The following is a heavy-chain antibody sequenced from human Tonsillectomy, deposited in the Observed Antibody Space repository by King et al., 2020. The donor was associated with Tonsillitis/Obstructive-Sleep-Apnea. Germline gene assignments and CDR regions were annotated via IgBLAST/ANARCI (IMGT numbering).Heavy chain of an antibody. CDR2: INVDGSST. CDR3: ARDHSGTGAAFDI. CDR1: EFTFSSYS. J-gene: IGHJ3*02. Sequence: VQLVESGGGLVQPGGSLRLSCAVSEFTFSSYSMHWVRRAPGQGLVWGSQINVDGSSTNYADSVKGRFTISRDTAKNTRYLQMNSLRAEDTAVYYCARDHSGTGAAFDIWGQGTMLTVSS. V-gene: IGHV3-74*01. D-gene: IGHD1-1*01.